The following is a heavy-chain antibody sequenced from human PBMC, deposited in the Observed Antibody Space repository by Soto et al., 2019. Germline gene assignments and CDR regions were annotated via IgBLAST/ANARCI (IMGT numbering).Heavy chain of an antibody. J-gene: IGHJ4*02. CDR3: ARTHSQPDYLEGCEF. D-gene: IGHD3-10*01. V-gene: IGHV1-18*04. Sequence: ASVKVSCKTSGYTFTSHGISWVRWAPGRGLEWMGWISAYNGDTKYAQRVQDRVSMTTDTSTATAYIELRSLRFDDTAISFCARTHSQPDYLEGCEFWGQGSTVTVSS. CDR2: ISAYNGDT. CDR1: GYTFTSHG.